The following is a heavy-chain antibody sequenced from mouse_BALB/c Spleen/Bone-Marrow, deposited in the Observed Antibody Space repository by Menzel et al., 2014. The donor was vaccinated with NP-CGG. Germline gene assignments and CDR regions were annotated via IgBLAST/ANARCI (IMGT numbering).Heavy chain of an antibody. D-gene: IGHD1-1*01. CDR2: IWRGGST. CDR1: GFSLTGNG. Sequence: QVQLQQSGPGLVQPSQSLSIPCTVSGFSLTGNGVHWVRQSPGKGLEWLGVIWRGGSTDYNAAFMSRLTITKDNSKNQVFFKMNSLQGDDTAMYYCAKGGITTVWYFDVWGAGTTVTVSS. CDR3: AKGGITTVWYFDV. J-gene: IGHJ1*01. V-gene: IGHV2-5*01.